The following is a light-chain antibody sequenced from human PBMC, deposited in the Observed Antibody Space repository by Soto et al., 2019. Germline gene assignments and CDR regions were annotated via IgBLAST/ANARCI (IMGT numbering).Light chain of an antibody. CDR3: QSYDSNLNGG. CDR2: ANN. CDR1: SSNIGAGYD. J-gene: IGLJ2*01. Sequence: QSVLTQPPSVSGAPGQRVTISCTGSSSNIGAGYDVHWYHQLPGTAPKLLIYANNNRPSGVPDRFSGSKSGTSASLAITGLQAEDEADYYCQSYDSNLNGGFAGGTKLTLL. V-gene: IGLV1-40*01.